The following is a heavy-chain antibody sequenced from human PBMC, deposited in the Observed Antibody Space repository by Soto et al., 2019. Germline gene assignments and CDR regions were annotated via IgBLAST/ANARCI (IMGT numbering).Heavy chain of an antibody. CDR2: IYYSEST. V-gene: IGHV4-31*03. D-gene: IGHD1-1*01. Sequence: SQTPSLTCTVSGDSISSGSYYWSWIRQHPGKGLEWIGYIYYSESTYYNPSLKSRVTISVDTSKNQFSLKLSSLPAAVTAVYYCAREQAIRGNACWGQGILVTVSS. CDR1: GDSISSGSYY. CDR3: AREQAIRGNAC. J-gene: IGHJ4*02.